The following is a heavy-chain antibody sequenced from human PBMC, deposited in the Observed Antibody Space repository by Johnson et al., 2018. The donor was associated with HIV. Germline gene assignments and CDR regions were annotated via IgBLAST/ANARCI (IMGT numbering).Heavy chain of an antibody. V-gene: IGHV3-66*04. Sequence: VQLVESGGDLVKAGGSLRLSCAASGSTFSDYYMSWVRQAPGKGLEWVSVIYSGGSTYYADSVKGRFTISRDNSKNTLYLQMNSLRAEDTALYYCARPLGGSVDAFDIWGQGTMVTVSS. D-gene: IGHD1-26*01. CDR1: GSTFSDYY. CDR3: ARPLGGSVDAFDI. J-gene: IGHJ3*02. CDR2: IYSGGST.